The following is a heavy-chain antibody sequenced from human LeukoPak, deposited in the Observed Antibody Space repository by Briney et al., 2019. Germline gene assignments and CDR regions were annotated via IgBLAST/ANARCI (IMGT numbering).Heavy chain of an antibody. CDR2: ISWNSGSI. CDR1: GFTFDDYA. CDR3: AKDPSSSWYTGYYMDV. V-gene: IGHV3-9*01. Sequence: GRSLRLSCAASGFTFDDYAMHWVRQAPGKGLEWVSGISWNSGSIGYTDSVKGRFTISRDNAKNSLYLQMNSLRAEDTALYYCAKDPSSSWYTGYYMDVWGKGTTVTVSS. J-gene: IGHJ6*03. D-gene: IGHD6-13*01.